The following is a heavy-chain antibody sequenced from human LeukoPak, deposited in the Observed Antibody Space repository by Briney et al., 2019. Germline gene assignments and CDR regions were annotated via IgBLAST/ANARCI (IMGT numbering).Heavy chain of an antibody. J-gene: IGHJ5*02. D-gene: IGHD6-13*01. CDR1: GYTLTELS. CDR3: ARGGRAAGTLLSWFDP. CDR2: ISAYNGNT. V-gene: IGHV1-18*01. Sequence: ASVKVSCKVSGYTLTELSMHWVRQAPGKGLEWMGWISAYNGNTNYAQKLQGRVTMTTDTSTSTAYMELRSLRSDDTAVYYCARGGRAAGTLLSWFDPWGQGTLVTVSS.